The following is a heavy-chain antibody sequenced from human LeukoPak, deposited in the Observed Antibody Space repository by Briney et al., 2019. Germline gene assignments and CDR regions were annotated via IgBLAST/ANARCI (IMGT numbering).Heavy chain of an antibody. V-gene: IGHV3-23*01. J-gene: IGHJ4*02. CDR1: GFTFSSYA. Sequence: GGSLRLSCAASGFTFSSYAMSWVRQAPGKGLEWVSAISGSGGSTYYADSVKSRFTISRDNSKNTLYLQMNSLRAEDTAVYYCAKDDSGYDYFDYWGQGTLVTVSS. CDR2: ISGSGGST. D-gene: IGHD5-12*01. CDR3: AKDDSGYDYFDY.